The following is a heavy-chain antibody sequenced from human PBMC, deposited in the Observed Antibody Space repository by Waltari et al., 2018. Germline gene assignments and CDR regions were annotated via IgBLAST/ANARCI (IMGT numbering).Heavy chain of an antibody. J-gene: IGHJ4*02. CDR3: ARDRDRLIAAAGTSGYYFDY. D-gene: IGHD6-13*01. Sequence: QVQLVQSGAEVKKPGSSVKVSCKASGGTFSSYAISWVRQAPGQGLEWMGGIIPIFGTANYAQKFQGIVTITTDESTSTAYMELSSLRSEDTAVYYCARDRDRLIAAAGTSGYYFDYWGQGTLVTVSS. V-gene: IGHV1-69*05. CDR1: GGTFSSYA. CDR2: IIPIFGTA.